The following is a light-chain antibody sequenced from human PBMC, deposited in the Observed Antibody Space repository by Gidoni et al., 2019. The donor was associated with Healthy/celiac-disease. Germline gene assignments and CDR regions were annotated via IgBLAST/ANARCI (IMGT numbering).Light chain of an antibody. CDR3: QQYDNLPPLLT. V-gene: IGKV1-33*01. CDR1: QDISNY. Sequence: DIPMTQFPSSLSPSVGDRVTITCQASQDISNYLNWYQQKPGKSPKLLIYDASNLETGGPSRFSGSGSGTDFTFTISSMQPEDIATYYCQQYDNLPPLLTFGGGTKVKIK. J-gene: IGKJ4*01. CDR2: DAS.